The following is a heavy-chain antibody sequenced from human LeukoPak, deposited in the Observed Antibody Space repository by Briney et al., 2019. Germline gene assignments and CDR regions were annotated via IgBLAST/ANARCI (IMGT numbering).Heavy chain of an antibody. CDR2: IYYSWST. CDR3: AGGRYFDWLPGDAFDI. V-gene: IGHV4-39*07. D-gene: IGHD3-9*01. J-gene: IGHJ3*02. Sequence: SETLSLTCTVSGGSLSSSSYYWGWIRQPPGKGLEWIGSIYYSWSTYYNPSLKSRVTISVDTAKNQFSLKLSSVTAADTAVYYCAGGRYFDWLPGDAFDIWGQGTMVTVSS. CDR1: GGSLSSSSYY.